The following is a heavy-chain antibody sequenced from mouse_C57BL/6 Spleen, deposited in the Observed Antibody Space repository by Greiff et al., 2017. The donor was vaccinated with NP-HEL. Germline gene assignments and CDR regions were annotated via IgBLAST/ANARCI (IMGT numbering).Heavy chain of an antibody. Sequence: EVQLQESGPELVKPGASVKIPCKASGYTFTDYNMDWVKQSHGKSLEWIGDINPNNGGTIYNQKFKGKATLTVDKSSSTAYMELRSLTSEDTAVYYCARSSLGRNYAMDYWGQGTSVTVSS. CDR1: GYTFTDYN. CDR3: ARSSLGRNYAMDY. D-gene: IGHD4-1*01. V-gene: IGHV1-18*01. J-gene: IGHJ4*01. CDR2: INPNNGGT.